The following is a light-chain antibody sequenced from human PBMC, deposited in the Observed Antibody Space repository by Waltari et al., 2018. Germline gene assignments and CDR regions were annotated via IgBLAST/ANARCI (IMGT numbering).Light chain of an antibody. CDR3: QVWDSSRDHPV. Sequence: SDVLTQAPSVSVAPGQTATITCRGDSIGSHSVHWYQQRPGQAPVVGVYDDADRASGLPGRISGSGSGNAATLTISRVQPGDEADYYCQVWDSSRDHPVFGPGTRVTVL. J-gene: IGLJ1*01. CDR1: SIGSHS. CDR2: DDA. V-gene: IGLV3-21*02.